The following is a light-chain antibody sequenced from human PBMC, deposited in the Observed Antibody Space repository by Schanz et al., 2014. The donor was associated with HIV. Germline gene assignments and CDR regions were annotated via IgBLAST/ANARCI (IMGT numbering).Light chain of an antibody. V-gene: IGLV2-14*03. Sequence: QSALTQPASVSGSPGQSITISCPGTHSDIGGYNFSPWYQQHAAKAPKLIIYDVTSRPSGISSRFSGSKSGNTASLTISGLQTEDEADYYCSSYAGSNNLVFGGGTKVTVL. J-gene: IGLJ3*02. CDR1: HSDIGGYNF. CDR3: SSYAGSNNLV. CDR2: DVT.